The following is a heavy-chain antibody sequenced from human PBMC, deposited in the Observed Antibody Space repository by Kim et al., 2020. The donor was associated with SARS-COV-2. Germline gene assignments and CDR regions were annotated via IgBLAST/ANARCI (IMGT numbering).Heavy chain of an antibody. V-gene: IGHV4-59*01. D-gene: IGHD5-12*01. Sequence: KSRVTISVDTSKNQFSLKLSSVTAADTAVYYCAREMATINRIGYYYYMDVWGKGTTVTVSS. J-gene: IGHJ6*03. CDR3: AREMATINRIGYYYYMDV.